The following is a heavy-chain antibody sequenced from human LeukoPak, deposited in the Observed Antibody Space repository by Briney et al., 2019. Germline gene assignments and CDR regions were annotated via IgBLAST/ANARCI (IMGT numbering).Heavy chain of an antibody. J-gene: IGHJ4*02. Sequence: GGSLRLSCAASGFTFSSHGMCWVRQAPGRGLEWVSSISIGGDTTYSDSVKGRFTISRDNSKNTLYLQLDSLRAEDTAIYYCAKEIRPNDCWVQGTLVTVSS. V-gene: IGHV3-23*01. CDR3: AKEIRPNDC. CDR1: GFTFSSHG. D-gene: IGHD4-17*01. CDR2: ISIGGDTT.